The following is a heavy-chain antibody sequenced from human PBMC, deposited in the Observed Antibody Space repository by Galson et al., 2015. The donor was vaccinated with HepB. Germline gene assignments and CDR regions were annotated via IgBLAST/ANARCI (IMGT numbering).Heavy chain of an antibody. CDR2: TYYRSKWDN. D-gene: IGHD3-22*01. Sequence: CAISGDSVSSRSATWNWIRQSPSRGLEWLGRTYYRSKWDNDYEVSVRGRLTINPDTSKNQFSLRLNSVTPEDTAVYYCAREDDRGIYYFHYFDYWGQGTLVTVSS. CDR3: AREDDRGIYYFHYFDY. V-gene: IGHV6-1*01. CDR1: GDSVSSRSAT. J-gene: IGHJ4*02.